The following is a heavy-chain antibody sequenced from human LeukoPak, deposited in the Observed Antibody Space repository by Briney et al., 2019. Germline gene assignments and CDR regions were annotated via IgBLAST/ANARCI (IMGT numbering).Heavy chain of an antibody. CDR1: GFTFSNYW. D-gene: IGHD5-12*01. J-gene: IGHJ4*02. Sequence: GGSLRLSCAASGFTFSNYWMHWVRHAPGKGLVWVSRINPDGTSTSYADSVKGRFTVSRDNAKNTLYLQMNSLRVEDTAVYYCARGGYSGYNFDYWGQGTLVTVSS. V-gene: IGHV3-74*01. CDR2: INPDGTST. CDR3: ARGGYSGYNFDY.